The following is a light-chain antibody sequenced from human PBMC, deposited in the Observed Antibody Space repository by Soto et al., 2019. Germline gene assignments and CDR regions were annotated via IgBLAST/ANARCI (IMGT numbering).Light chain of an antibody. CDR3: QQYGNSPFT. Sequence: EIVLTQSPGNLSLSPGETVTLSCRASQAFHSGFLAWYQQKPGQAPSLLISGASSRATGIPDIFSGSGSGTNFSLTINRLEPDDIEVYYCQQYGNSPFTFGQGTKLKIK. CDR2: GAS. J-gene: IGKJ2*01. V-gene: IGKV3-20*01. CDR1: QAFHSGF.